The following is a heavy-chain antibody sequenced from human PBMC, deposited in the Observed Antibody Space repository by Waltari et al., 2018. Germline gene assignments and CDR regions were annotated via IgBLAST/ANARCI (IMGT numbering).Heavy chain of an antibody. Sequence: QVQLQQWGAGLLKPSETLSLTCAVYGGSFSGYYWSWIRQPPGKGLEWIGEINHSGSTNHNPALKSRVTISVDTSKNQFSLKPSSVTAADTAVYYWARLIPSRIAAAGEVLVHFDYWGQGTLVTVSS. V-gene: IGHV4-34*01. D-gene: IGHD6-13*01. J-gene: IGHJ4*02. CDR2: INHSGST. CDR3: ARLIPSRIAAAGEVLVHFDY. CDR1: GGSFSGYY.